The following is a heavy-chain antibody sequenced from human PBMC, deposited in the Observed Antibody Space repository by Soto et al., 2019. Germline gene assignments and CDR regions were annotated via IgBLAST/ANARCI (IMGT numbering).Heavy chain of an antibody. Sequence: QVQLVQSGAEVRKPGSSVRVSCRTSGDTFTSYTINWVRQAPGQGLEWMGRIIPSLNMANYAQKFQGSVTFTADKSTSTAYMDLSSLRSDDTAVYFCATGLVPRFFESWGQGTPVTVSS. CDR3: ATGLVPRFFES. CDR1: GDTFTSYT. J-gene: IGHJ4*02. CDR2: IIPSLNMA. D-gene: IGHD6-6*01. V-gene: IGHV1-69*02.